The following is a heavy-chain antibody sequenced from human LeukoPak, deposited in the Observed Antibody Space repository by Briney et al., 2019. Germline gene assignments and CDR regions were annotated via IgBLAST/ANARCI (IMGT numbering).Heavy chain of an antibody. D-gene: IGHD5-18*01. J-gene: IGHJ4*02. CDR2: IWYDGSNK. CDR1: GFTFSSYG. V-gene: IGHV3-33*06. CDR3: AKDRGYSYGFFDY. Sequence: PGRSLRLSCAASGFTFSSYGMHWVRQAPGKGLEWVAVIWYDGSNKYYADSVKGRFTISRDNSKNTLYLQVNSLGAEDTAVYYCAKDRGYSYGFFDYWGQGTLVTVSS.